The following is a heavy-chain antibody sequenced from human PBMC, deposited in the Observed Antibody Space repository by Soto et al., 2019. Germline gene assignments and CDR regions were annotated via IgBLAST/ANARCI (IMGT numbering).Heavy chain of an antibody. Sequence: GGSLRLSCAASGFTFSSYAMSWVRPSPGKGLEWVSAISGSGGSTYYADSVKGRFTISRDNSKNTLYLQMNSLRAEDTAVYYCAKALSVVVISFFDYWGQGTLVTVSS. D-gene: IGHD3-22*01. CDR2: ISGSGGST. V-gene: IGHV3-23*01. CDR3: AKALSVVVISFFDY. J-gene: IGHJ4*02. CDR1: GFTFSSYA.